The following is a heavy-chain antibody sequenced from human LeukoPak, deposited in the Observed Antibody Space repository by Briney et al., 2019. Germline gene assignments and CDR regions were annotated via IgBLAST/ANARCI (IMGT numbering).Heavy chain of an antibody. CDR1: GYTFTGYY. CDR3: ARQGGIAASDYYYYYMDV. Sequence: ASVKVSCKASGYTFTGYYMHWVRQAPGQGLEWMGWINPNSGGTNYAQKFQGRVTMTRDTSIITAYMELSRLRSDDTAVYYCARQGGIAASDYYYYYMDVWGKGTTVTVSS. CDR2: INPNSGGT. J-gene: IGHJ6*03. D-gene: IGHD6-13*01. V-gene: IGHV1-2*02.